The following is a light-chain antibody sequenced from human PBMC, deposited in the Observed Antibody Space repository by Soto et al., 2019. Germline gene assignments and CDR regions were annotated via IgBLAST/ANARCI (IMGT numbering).Light chain of an antibody. CDR3: QQYDNYPLT. Sequence: DMQMTQSPSSLSASVGDRVTITWRASQVISKFLNWCQLKPGKAPKLLIFDASELEAGVTSRFSGHRSGTDFSFIISSLQPEDIATYYCQQYDNYPLTFVGGTKVDIK. J-gene: IGKJ4*01. V-gene: IGKV1-33*01. CDR2: DAS. CDR1: QVISKF.